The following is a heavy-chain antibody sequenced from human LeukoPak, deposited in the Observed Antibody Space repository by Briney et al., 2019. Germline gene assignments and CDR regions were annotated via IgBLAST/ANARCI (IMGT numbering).Heavy chain of an antibody. J-gene: IGHJ4*02. CDR2: INHSGST. Sequence: SETLSLTCAVYGGSFSGYYWSWIRQPPGKGLEWIGEINHSGSTNYNPSLKSRVTISVDTSKNQFSLKLSSVTAADTAVYHCARAGDSSDYGDYWGQGTLVTVSS. CDR3: ARAGDSSDYGDY. D-gene: IGHD3-22*01. CDR1: GGSFSGYY. V-gene: IGHV4-34*01.